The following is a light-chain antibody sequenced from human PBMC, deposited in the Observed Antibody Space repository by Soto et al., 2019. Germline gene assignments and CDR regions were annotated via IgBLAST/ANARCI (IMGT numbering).Light chain of an antibody. V-gene: IGLV1-40*01. CDR3: QSYDSSLSGFVV. Sequence: QAVVTQPPSVSGAPGQRVTISCTGSSSSIGAGYDVHWYQQLPGTAPKLLIYGNNNRPSGVPDRFSGSQSGTSASLAITGLQAEDEADYYCQSYDSSLSGFVVFGGGTKLTVL. CDR2: GNN. J-gene: IGLJ2*01. CDR1: SSSIGAGYD.